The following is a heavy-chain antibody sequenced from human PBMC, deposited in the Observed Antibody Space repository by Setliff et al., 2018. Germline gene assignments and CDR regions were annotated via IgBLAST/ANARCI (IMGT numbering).Heavy chain of an antibody. CDR3: ARGVAGASPNYYYMDA. CDR1: GYTFAAYG. D-gene: IGHD6-19*01. J-gene: IGHJ6*03. CDR2: ISGHNNKT. Sequence: ASVKVSCKTSGYTFAAYGITWVRQAPGQGLEWMGWISGHNNKTKYAQKGQGRVTMTTDKSTSTAYMELKSLKSDDTAMYFCARGVAGASPNYYYMDAWGRGTTVTVSS. V-gene: IGHV1-18*01.